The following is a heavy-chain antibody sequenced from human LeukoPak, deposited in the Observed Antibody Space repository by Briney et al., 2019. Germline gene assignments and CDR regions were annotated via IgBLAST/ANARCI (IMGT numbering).Heavy chain of an antibody. CDR1: GYTFTGYY. J-gene: IGHJ4*02. V-gene: IGHV1-2*02. D-gene: IGHD2-2*01. CDR3: ARPYCSSTSCHLPDY. CDR2: INPNSGGT. Sequence: ASVKVSCKASGYTFTGYYMHWVRQAPGLGLEWIGWINPNSGGTNYAQKFQGRVTMTRDTSISTAYMELSRLRSDDTAVYYCARPYCSSTSCHLPDYWGQGTLVTVSS.